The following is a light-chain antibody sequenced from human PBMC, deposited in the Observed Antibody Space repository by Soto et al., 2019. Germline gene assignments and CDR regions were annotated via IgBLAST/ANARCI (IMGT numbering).Light chain of an antibody. J-gene: IGKJ1*01. CDR1: QSVSGSY. Sequence: EIVLTQSPGTLSLSPGERATLSCRARQSVSGSYLAWYQKKPGQSPRLLIHGASSRATGIPDRFSGSGSGTDFTLSISRLEPEDVAVYSCQQYATKPWTFGQGTKVESK. V-gene: IGKV3-20*01. CDR3: QQYATKPWT. CDR2: GAS.